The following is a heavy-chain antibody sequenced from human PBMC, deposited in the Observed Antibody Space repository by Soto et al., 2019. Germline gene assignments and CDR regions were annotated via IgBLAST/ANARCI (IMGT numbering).Heavy chain of an antibody. CDR2: IYYSGST. V-gene: IGHV4-39*01. Sequence: QLQLQESGPGLVKPSETLSLTCTVSGGSISSSSYYWGWIRQPPGKGLEWIGSIYYSGSTYYNPSXXXRVTISVDTSXXHXSXXLSSVTAADTAVYYCARHEQGNYYDSSGYPHAFDIWGQGTMVTVSS. J-gene: IGHJ3*02. CDR1: GGSISSSSYY. D-gene: IGHD3-22*01. CDR3: ARHEQGNYYDSSGYPHAFDI.